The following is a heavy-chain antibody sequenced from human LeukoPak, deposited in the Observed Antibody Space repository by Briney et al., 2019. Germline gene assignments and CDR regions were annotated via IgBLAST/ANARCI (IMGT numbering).Heavy chain of an antibody. CDR3: AKARFTVTNYFDY. CDR1: GFTFSNYA. V-gene: IGHV3-23*01. CDR2: ISGSGTYT. Sequence: PGGSLRLSCAASGFTFSNYAMSWVRQAPGKGLEWVSAISGSGTYTYYADSAKGRFTISRDNSKNTMYLQMNSLRAEDTAVYYCAKARFTVTNYFDYRGQGTLVTVSS. D-gene: IGHD4-11*01. J-gene: IGHJ4*02.